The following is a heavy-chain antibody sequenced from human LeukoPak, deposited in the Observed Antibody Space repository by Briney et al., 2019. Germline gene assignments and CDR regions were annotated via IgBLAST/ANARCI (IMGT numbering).Heavy chain of an antibody. J-gene: IGHJ4*02. CDR3: TKTHFSDSSFDY. CDR2: IQSQSAGGTT. CDR1: GFTFNTAW. V-gene: IGHV3-15*01. Sequence: PGGSLRLSCTASGFTFNTAWMSWVRQAPGKGLEWVARIQSQSAGGTTDYAAPVKGRFTISRDDSKTTLSLQMNSLNTEDTAVYYCTKTHFSDSSFDYWGQGALVTVSS. D-gene: IGHD3-22*01.